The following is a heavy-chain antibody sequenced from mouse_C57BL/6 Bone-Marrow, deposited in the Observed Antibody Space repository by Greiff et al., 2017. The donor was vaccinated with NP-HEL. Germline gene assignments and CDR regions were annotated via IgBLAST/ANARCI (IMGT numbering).Heavy chain of an antibody. CDR2: IYPRSGNT. V-gene: IGHV1-81*01. J-gene: IGHJ2*01. CDR3: ARDIYYDRDY. CDR1: GYTFTSYG. D-gene: IGHD2-4*01. Sequence: VQLQQSGAELARPGASVKLSCKASGYTFTSYGISWVKQRTGQGLEWIGEIYPRSGNTYYNEKFKGKATLTADKSSRTAYMELRSLTYEDSAVYFCARDIYYDRDYWGHGTTLTVSS.